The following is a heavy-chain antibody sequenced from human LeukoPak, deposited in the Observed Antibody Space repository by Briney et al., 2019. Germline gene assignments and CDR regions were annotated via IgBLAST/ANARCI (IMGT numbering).Heavy chain of an antibody. CDR1: GFSFNNYA. CDR2: IRYDGSNK. Sequence: PGGSLRLSCEGSGFSFNNYAMHWVRQAPGKGLEWVAFIRYDGSNKYYADSVKGRFTISRDNSKNTLYLQMNSLRAEDTAVYYCAKDTYYDILTGYYPGYWGQGTLVTVSS. J-gene: IGHJ4*02. CDR3: AKDTYYDILTGYYPGY. V-gene: IGHV3-30*02. D-gene: IGHD3-9*01.